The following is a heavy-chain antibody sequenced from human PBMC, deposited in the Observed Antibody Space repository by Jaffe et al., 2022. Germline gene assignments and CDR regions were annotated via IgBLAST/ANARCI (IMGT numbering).Heavy chain of an antibody. D-gene: IGHD3-10*01. CDR2: IYYSGST. CDR3: ARGGITMVQGVFGY. J-gene: IGHJ4*02. CDR1: GGSISSYY. Sequence: QVQLQESGPGLVKPSETLSLTCTVSGGSISSYYWSWIRQPPGKGLEWIGYIYYSGSTNYNPSLKSRVTISVDTSKNQFSLKLSSVTAADTAVYYCARGGITMVQGVFGYWGQGTLVTVSS. V-gene: IGHV4-59*01.